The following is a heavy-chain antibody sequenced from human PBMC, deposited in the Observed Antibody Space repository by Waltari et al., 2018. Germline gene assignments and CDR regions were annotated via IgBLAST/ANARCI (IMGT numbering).Heavy chain of an antibody. D-gene: IGHD6-19*01. CDR2: LSYDGSNK. CDR1: A. CDR3: ARENRQWLAPEPYYFDY. V-gene: IGHV3-30*10. Sequence: QVQLVASGGGVVQPGRSLRLPYAMNGVRQAPGKGLEWVAVLSYDGSNKDYTDSLKGRFTISRDNSKNTMYLQMDSLRTDDTAVYYCARENRQWLAPEPYYFDYWGRGTLVTVTS. J-gene: IGHJ4*02.